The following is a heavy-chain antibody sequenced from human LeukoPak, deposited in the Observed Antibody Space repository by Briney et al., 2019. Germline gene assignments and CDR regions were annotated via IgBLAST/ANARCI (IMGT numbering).Heavy chain of an antibody. Sequence: PGGSLRLSCAASGMNFERYAMHWFRQRPGKGLEWVGVISADGKADHADAVKGRFTVSRDNSKDSLSLQMSSLRDEDTALYYRATWAFYHDLDVWGQGTTVIVSS. V-gene: IGHV3-43*02. D-gene: IGHD1-26*01. CDR1: GMNFERYA. CDR2: ISADGKA. CDR3: ATWAFYHDLDV. J-gene: IGHJ6*02.